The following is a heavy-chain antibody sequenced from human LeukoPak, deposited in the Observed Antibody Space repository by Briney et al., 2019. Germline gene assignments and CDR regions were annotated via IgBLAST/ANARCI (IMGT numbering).Heavy chain of an antibody. V-gene: IGHV3-30*04. D-gene: IGHD3-9*01. J-gene: IGHJ4*02. CDR2: ISSDGGDK. CDR3: ARRWFFDY. Sequence: GGPLRPSLAASGFTSSTYVMNWVRQAPGKGLEWVAIISSDGGDKYYADSVKGRFTISRDNSKNTLYLQMNSLRSEDTAVYYCARRWFFDYWSQGTLVTVSS. CDR1: GFTSSTYV.